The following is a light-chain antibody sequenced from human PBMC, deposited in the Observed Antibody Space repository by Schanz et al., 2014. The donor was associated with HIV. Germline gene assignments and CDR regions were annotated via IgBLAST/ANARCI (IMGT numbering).Light chain of an antibody. J-gene: IGLJ2*01. CDR1: SSNFRSNA. CDR2: SNN. Sequence: QSVLTQPPSASGTPGQRVTISCSGSSSNFRSNAVNWYQQLLGTAPRLLIYSNNQRPSGVPDRFFGSKSGTSASLAISGLRSDDEAHYYCATWDDSLNGVVFGGGTKLTVL. V-gene: IGLV1-44*01. CDR3: ATWDDSLNGVV.